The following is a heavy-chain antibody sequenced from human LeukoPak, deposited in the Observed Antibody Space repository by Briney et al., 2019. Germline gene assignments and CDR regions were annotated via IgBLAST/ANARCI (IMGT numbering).Heavy chain of an antibody. CDR2: IYYSGST. CDR3: ARDGHCSGGSCSTEGFDY. CDR1: GGSINSSSYY. J-gene: IGHJ4*02. V-gene: IGHV4-61*01. D-gene: IGHD2-15*01. Sequence: SPSETLSLTCTVSGGSINSSSYYWSWIRQPPGKGLEWIGYIYYSGSTNYNPSLKSRVTISVDTSKNQFSLKLSSVTAADTAVYYCARDGHCSGGSCSTEGFDYWGQGTLVTVSS.